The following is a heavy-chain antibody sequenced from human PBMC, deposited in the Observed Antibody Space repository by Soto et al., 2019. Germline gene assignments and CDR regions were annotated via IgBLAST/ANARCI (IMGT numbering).Heavy chain of an antibody. J-gene: IGHJ6*02. CDR3: ARDGPWELLHTGSYYYYGMDV. V-gene: IGHV1-18*01. D-gene: IGHD1-26*01. CDR1: GYTFTSYG. CDR2: ISAYNGNT. Sequence: ASVKVSCKASGYTFTSYGISWVRQAPGQGLEWMGWISAYNGNTNYAQKLQGRVTMTTDTSTSTAYMELRSLRSDDTAVYYCARDGPWELLHTGSYYYYGMDVWGQGTTVTVSS.